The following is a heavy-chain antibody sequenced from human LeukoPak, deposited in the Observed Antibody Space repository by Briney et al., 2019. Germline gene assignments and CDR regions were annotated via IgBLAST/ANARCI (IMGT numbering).Heavy chain of an antibody. J-gene: IGHJ5*02. Sequence: GGSLRLSCAASGFTFSSYGMHWVRQAPGKGLEWVAVIPYDGSNKYYADSVKGRFTISRDNSKNTLYLQMNSLRAEDTAVYYCAKAGDSNYKENWFDPWGQGTLVTVSS. CDR1: GFTFSSYG. D-gene: IGHD4-11*01. CDR2: IPYDGSNK. CDR3: AKAGDSNYKENWFDP. V-gene: IGHV3-30*18.